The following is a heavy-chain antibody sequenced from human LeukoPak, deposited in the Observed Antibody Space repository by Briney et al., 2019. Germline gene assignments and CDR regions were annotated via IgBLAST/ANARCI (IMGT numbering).Heavy chain of an antibody. D-gene: IGHD3-10*01. Sequence: GGSLRLSCAASGFTFSSYSMNWVRQAPGKGLEWVSSISSGSSYIYYADSVKGRFTISRENAKNSLYLQMDSLRAEDTAVYYCAKLTGNYGDYWGQGTLVTVSS. CDR1: GFTFSSYS. CDR3: AKLTGNYGDY. CDR2: ISSGSSYI. J-gene: IGHJ4*02. V-gene: IGHV3-21*01.